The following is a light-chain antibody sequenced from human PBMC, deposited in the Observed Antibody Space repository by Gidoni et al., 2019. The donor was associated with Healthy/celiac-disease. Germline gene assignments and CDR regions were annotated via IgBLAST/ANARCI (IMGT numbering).Light chain of an antibody. CDR2: WAF. J-gene: IGKJ1*01. Sequence: DIVMTQAADSLAVSLGERATINCKSSQSVLYSSNNKNYLAWYQQKPGQPPKLLIYWAFTRESGVPDRFSGSGSGTDFTLTIIRLQAEDVAVYYCQQYYSTPLTFGPXTKVEIK. CDR3: QQYYSTPLT. V-gene: IGKV4-1*01. CDR1: QSVLYSSNNKNY.